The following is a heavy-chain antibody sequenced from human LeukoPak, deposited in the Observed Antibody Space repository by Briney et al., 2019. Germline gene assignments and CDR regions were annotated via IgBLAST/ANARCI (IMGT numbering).Heavy chain of an antibody. V-gene: IGHV4-39*01. D-gene: IGHD2-15*01. Sequence: SQTLSLTCTVSGGSISSSSYYWGWIRQPPGKGLEWIGSKYYSGSTYYNPSLKSRVTISVDTSKNQFSLKLSSVTAADTAVYYCARHSDIVVVVAATPGAFDIWGQGTMVTVSS. CDR2: KYYSGST. J-gene: IGHJ3*02. CDR1: GGSISSSSYY. CDR3: ARHSDIVVVVAATPGAFDI.